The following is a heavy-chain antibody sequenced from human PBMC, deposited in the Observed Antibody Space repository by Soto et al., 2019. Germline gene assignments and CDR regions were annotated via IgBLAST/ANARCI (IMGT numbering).Heavy chain of an antibody. J-gene: IGHJ4*02. Sequence: QVQLVQSGAEVKKPRSSVKVSCKASGGTFSSYTISWVRQAPGQGLEWMGRIIPILGIANYAQKFQGRVKXXAXKXXSTAYMELSSLRSEDTAVYYCARGAVVVTATPFDYWGQGTLVTVSS. CDR3: ARGAVVVTATPFDY. CDR2: IIPILGIA. V-gene: IGHV1-69*02. CDR1: GGTFSSYT. D-gene: IGHD2-21*02.